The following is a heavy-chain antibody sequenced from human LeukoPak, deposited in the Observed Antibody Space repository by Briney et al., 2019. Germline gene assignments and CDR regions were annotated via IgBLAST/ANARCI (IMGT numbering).Heavy chain of an antibody. CDR3: TTAVSYDFWSGSTYYFDY. CDR1: GFTFSNAW. Sequence: GSLRLSCAASGFTFSNAWMSWVRQAPGKGLEWVGRIKSKTDGGTTDYAAPVKGRFTISRDDSKNTLYLQKNSLKTEDTAVYYCTTAVSYDFWSGSTYYFDYWGQGTLVTVSS. CDR2: IKSKTDGGTT. D-gene: IGHD3-3*01. J-gene: IGHJ4*02. V-gene: IGHV3-15*01.